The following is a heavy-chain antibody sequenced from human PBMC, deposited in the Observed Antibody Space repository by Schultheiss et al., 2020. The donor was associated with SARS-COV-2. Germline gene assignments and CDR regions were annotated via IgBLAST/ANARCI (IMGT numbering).Heavy chain of an antibody. Sequence: GGSLRLSCAASGFTFSSYAMSWVRQAPGKGLEWVSAISGSGGSTYYADSVKGRFTISRDNSKNTLYLQMNSLRAEDTAVYYCARDGGYCSSTSCYSDLDYWGQGTLVTVSS. CDR1: GFTFSSYA. V-gene: IGHV3-23*01. CDR2: ISGSGGST. J-gene: IGHJ4*02. CDR3: ARDGGYCSSTSCYSDLDY. D-gene: IGHD2-2*02.